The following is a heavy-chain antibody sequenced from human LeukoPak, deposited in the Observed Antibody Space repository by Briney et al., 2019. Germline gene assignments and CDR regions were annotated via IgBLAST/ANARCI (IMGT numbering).Heavy chain of an antibody. Sequence: ASVKVSCKASGYTFTGYYMHWVRQAPGQGLEWMGWINPNSGGTNYAQKFQGRVTMTRDTSISTAYMELSRLRSDDTAVYYCGRGGDSSSQGFDYWGQGTLVTVSS. CDR3: GRGGDSSSQGFDY. CDR2: INPNSGGT. CDR1: GYTFTGYY. V-gene: IGHV1-2*02. D-gene: IGHD6-6*01. J-gene: IGHJ4*02.